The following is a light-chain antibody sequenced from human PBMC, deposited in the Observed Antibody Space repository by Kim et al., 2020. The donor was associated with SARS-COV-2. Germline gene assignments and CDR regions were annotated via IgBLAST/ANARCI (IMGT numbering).Light chain of an antibody. CDR2: YDS. CDR3: QVWDSSSDSYV. J-gene: IGLJ1*01. CDR1: NIGSKS. V-gene: IGLV3-21*04. Sequence: PGKTARITCGGNNIGSKSVHWYQQKPGQAPVLVIYYDSARPSGIPERFSGSNSGTTATLTISRVEAGDEADYYCQVWDSSSDSYVFGTGTKVTV.